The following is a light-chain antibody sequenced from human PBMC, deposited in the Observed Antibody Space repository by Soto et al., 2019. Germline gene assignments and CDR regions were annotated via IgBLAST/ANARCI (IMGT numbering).Light chain of an antibody. Sequence: QSVLTQPPSVSGAPGQRVTIFCTGTSSNIGAGYDVHWYRQLPGTVPKLLIYGSNNRPSGVPDRFSGSKSGNTASLTVSGLQPEDEADYYCCAYAGNSFVFGSGTKVTVL. CDR1: SSNIGAGYD. CDR2: GSN. CDR3: CAYAGNSFV. V-gene: IGLV1-40*01. J-gene: IGLJ1*01.